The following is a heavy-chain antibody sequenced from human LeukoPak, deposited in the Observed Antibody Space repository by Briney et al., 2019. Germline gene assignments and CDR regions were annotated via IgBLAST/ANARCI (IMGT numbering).Heavy chain of an antibody. D-gene: IGHD3-3*01. Sequence: PGGSLRLSCAASGFTFSSYWMNWARQAPGKGLEWVASINHNGDVNYYVDSVKGRFTISRDNAKNSLYLQMNSLRAEDTAVFHCARDQYDTWSRRGNFDSWGQGTLVIVSS. CDR1: GFTFSSYW. J-gene: IGHJ4*02. V-gene: IGHV3-7*03. CDR2: INHNGDVN. CDR3: ARDQYDTWSRRGNFDS.